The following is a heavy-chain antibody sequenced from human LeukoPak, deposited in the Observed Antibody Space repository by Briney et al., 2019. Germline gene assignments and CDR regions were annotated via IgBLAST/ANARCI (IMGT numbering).Heavy chain of an antibody. D-gene: IGHD6-13*01. V-gene: IGHV1-18*01. CDR3: ARDGSSSWQYYYYYMDV. CDR2: ISAYNGNT. CDR1: GGTFSSYT. J-gene: IGHJ6*03. Sequence: ASVKVSCKASGGTFSSYTISWVRQAPGQGLEWMGWISAYNGNTNYAQKLQGRVTMTTDTSTSTAYMELRSLRSDDTAVYYCARDGSSSWQYYYYYMDVWGKGTTVTVSS.